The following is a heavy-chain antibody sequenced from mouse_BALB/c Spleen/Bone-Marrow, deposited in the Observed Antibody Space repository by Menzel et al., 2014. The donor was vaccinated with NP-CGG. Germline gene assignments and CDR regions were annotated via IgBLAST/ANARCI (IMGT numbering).Heavy chain of an antibody. CDR3: ARGRDYGSSYDAMDY. CDR2: ISSGGST. D-gene: IGHD1-1*01. CDR1: GFTFSSYA. V-gene: IGHV5-6-5*01. J-gene: IGHJ4*01. Sequence: EVKVVESGGGLAKPGGSLKLSCAASGFTFSSYAMSWVRQTPEKRLEWVASISSGGSTYYPDSVKGRFTISRDNARNILYLQMSSLRSEDTAMYYCARGRDYGSSYDAMDYWGQGTSVTVSS.